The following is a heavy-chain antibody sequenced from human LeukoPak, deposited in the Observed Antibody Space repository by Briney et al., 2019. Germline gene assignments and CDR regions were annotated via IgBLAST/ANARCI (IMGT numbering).Heavy chain of an antibody. V-gene: IGHV4-38-2*01. CDR1: GYSISSGYY. Sequence: SETLSLTCAVSGYSISSGYYLGWIRQPPGKGLDWIESIYHSGSTYYNPSLKSRVTISVDTSKNQFSLKLSSVTAADTAVYYCARTRREYQLLSFDYWGQGTLVTVSS. J-gene: IGHJ4*02. CDR3: ARTRREYQLLSFDY. CDR2: IYHSGST. D-gene: IGHD2-2*01.